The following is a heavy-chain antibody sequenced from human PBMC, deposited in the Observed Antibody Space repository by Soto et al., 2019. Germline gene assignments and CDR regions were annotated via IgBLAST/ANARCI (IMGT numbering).Heavy chain of an antibody. V-gene: IGHV1-69*13. J-gene: IGHJ5*02. CDR2: IIPIFGTA. D-gene: IGHD6-19*01. CDR3: ASCTQWPGPNWFDP. Sequence: ASVKVSCKASGGTFSSYAISWVRQAPGQGLEWMGGIIPIFGTANYAQKFQGRVTITADESTSTAYMELSSLRSEDTAVYYCASCTQWPGPNWFDPWGQGTLVTVSS. CDR1: GGTFSSYA.